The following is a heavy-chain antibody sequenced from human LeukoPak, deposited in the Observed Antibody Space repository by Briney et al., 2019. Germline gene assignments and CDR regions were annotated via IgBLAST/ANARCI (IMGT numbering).Heavy chain of an antibody. CDR2: ISGSGYSI. D-gene: IGHD6-19*01. Sequence: GGSLRLSCAASGFTFSSYAMSWVRQAPGKGLEWVSAISGSGYSIYYADSVKGRFTISRDNSKNTLYLQMSSLRDEDTAVYYCARGSGSGWPLDFWGQGTLVTVSS. CDR1: GFTFSSYA. CDR3: ARGSGSGWPLDF. J-gene: IGHJ4*02. V-gene: IGHV3-23*01.